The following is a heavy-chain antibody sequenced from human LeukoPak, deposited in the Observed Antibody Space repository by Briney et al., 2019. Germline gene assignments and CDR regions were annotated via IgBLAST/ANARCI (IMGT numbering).Heavy chain of an antibody. CDR2: IGGNGGNT. CDR3: AKHDTTRNWYWVDP. CDR1: GFTFSSYA. J-gene: IGHJ5*02. V-gene: IGHV3-23*01. D-gene: IGHD1-1*01. Sequence: GGSLRLSCAASGFTFSSYAMSWVRQAPGKGLEWVSAIGGNGGNTQYADSVKGRFTISRDNSKNTLYLQMNGLRDEDTAVYHCAKHDTTRNWYWVDPWGQGTLVTV.